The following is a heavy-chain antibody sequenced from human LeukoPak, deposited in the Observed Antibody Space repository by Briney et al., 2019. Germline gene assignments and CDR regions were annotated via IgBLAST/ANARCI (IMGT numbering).Heavy chain of an antibody. V-gene: IGHV3-11*01. J-gene: IGHJ4*02. CDR2: ISSGGSTI. D-gene: IGHD3-10*01. CDR3: ARVNLWFGELTFDY. CDR1: GFIFRDYY. Sequence: GGSLRLSCAASGFIFRDYYMSWIRQAPGKGLEWISYISSGGSTIYYTDSVKGRFTISRDDAKNSLYLHMNNLRAEDTAVYYCARVNLWFGELTFDYWGQGTLVTVSS.